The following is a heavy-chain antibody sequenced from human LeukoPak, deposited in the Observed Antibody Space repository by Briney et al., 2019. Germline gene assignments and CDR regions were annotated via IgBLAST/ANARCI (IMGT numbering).Heavy chain of an antibody. J-gene: IGHJ4*02. CDR1: GFTISSYA. CDR2: ISYDGSNK. V-gene: IGHV3-30-3*01. CDR3: ATPVVVVAATTPAGGNY. D-gene: IGHD2-15*01. Sequence: GGSLRLSCAASGFTISSYAVHWVRQAPGKGLAWVAVISYDGSNKYYADSVKGRFTISRDNSKNTLYLQMNSLRAEDTAVYYCATPVVVVAATTPAGGNYWGQGTLVTVSS.